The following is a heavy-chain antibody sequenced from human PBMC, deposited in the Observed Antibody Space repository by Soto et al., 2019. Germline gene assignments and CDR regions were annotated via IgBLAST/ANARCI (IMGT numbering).Heavy chain of an antibody. J-gene: IGHJ4*02. Sequence: QVQLVQSGAEVREPGASVKVSCKASGYSFTSLDINWVRQTAGQGLERMGWMQPSTGRTGYAQKFQGRDTMTRDTSINTAYMELTTLTSDDTAFYYCARGVSAGVDYWGQGTLVTVSS. CDR3: ARGVSAGVDY. CDR1: GYSFTSLD. CDR2: MQPSTGRT. V-gene: IGHV1-8*01. D-gene: IGHD1-26*01.